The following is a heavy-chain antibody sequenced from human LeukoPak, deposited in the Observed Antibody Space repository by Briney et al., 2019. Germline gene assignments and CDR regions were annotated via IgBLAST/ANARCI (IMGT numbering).Heavy chain of an antibody. CDR2: IKQGGREE. D-gene: IGHD3-10*01. V-gene: IGHV3-7*03. Sequence: GGSLRLPCVASEFIFSDYWMSWARQAPGKGLEWVANIKQGGREEKYVGSVKGRFAISRDDAKSTLYMQMDSLSGDDTAVYYCARDNGGWFDSWGRGTLVTVSS. CDR3: ARDNGGWFDS. J-gene: IGHJ5*01. CDR1: EFIFSDYW.